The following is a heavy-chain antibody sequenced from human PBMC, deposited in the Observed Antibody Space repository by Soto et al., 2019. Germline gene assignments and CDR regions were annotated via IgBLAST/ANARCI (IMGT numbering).Heavy chain of an antibody. D-gene: IGHD2-2*01. Sequence: PSETLSLTWTVSGGSISSGGYCWSWIRQHPGKGLEWIGYIYYSGSTYYNPSLKSRVTISVDTSKNQFSLKLSSVTAADTAVYYCARAAPLCSSTSCYGVYGMDVWGQGTTVTVSS. CDR1: GGSISSGGYC. CDR2: IYYSGST. V-gene: IGHV4-31*02. CDR3: ARAAPLCSSTSCYGVYGMDV. J-gene: IGHJ6*02.